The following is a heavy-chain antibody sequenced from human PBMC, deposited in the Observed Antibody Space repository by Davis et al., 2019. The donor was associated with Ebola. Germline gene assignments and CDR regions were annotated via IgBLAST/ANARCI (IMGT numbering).Heavy chain of an antibody. CDR2: THPEGGTI. V-gene: IGHV3-74*01. CDR3: ARTHYYNGQDL. Sequence: GESLKISCAASGFAFRDYWMHWIRETPEGLLWVADTHPEGGTIRYADSARGRFSISRDNVNSTLYLQMNSLRPEDSAIYYCARTHYYNGQDLWGQGTRVTVSS. J-gene: IGHJ6*02. D-gene: IGHD3-10*01. CDR1: GFAFRDYW.